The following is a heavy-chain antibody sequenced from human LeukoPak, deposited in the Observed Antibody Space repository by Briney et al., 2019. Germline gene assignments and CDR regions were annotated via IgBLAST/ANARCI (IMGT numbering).Heavy chain of an antibody. CDR1: GFTFSSHA. D-gene: IGHD3-3*01. CDR3: ARDPGVVAFHYFDF. CDR2: IGGRGGST. Sequence: PGGSLRLSCAASGFTFSSHAMAWVRQAPGKGLEWVSAIGGRGGSTYYADSVKGRFTISRDNSKNTVYLQMNSLRAEDAAVYYCARDPGVVAFHYFDFWGQGTLVTVPS. V-gene: IGHV3-23*01. J-gene: IGHJ4*02.